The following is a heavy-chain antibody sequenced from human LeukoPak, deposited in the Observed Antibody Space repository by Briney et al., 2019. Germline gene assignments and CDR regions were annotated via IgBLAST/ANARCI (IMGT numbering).Heavy chain of an antibody. D-gene: IGHD2-21*02. V-gene: IGHV4-59*12. Sequence: SETLSLTCTVSGGSISSYYWSWIRQPPGKGLEWIGYIYYSGSTNYNPSLKSRVTISVDTSKNQFSLKLSSVTAADTAVYYCARDLGGDRLAGAFDIWGQGTMVTVSS. CDR1: GGSISSYY. J-gene: IGHJ3*02. CDR2: IYYSGST. CDR3: ARDLGGDRLAGAFDI.